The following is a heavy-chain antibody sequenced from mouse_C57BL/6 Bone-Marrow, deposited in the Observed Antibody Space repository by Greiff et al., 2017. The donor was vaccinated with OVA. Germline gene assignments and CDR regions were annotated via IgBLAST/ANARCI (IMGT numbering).Heavy chain of an antibody. V-gene: IGHV1-26*01. CDR2: INPNNGGT. CDR3: ARPSYYGGSYDWYFDV. Sequence: EVQLQQSGPELVKPGASVKISCKASGYTFTDYYMNWVKQSHGKSLEWIGDINPNNGGTSYNQKFKVKATLTVDQSSSTAYMELSSLTSEDSAVYDGARPSYYGGSYDWYFDVWGTGNTVTGSS. D-gene: IGHD1-1*01. CDR1: GYTFTDYY. J-gene: IGHJ1*03.